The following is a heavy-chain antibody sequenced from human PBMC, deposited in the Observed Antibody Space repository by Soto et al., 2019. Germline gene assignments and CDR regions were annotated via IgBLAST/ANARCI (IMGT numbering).Heavy chain of an antibody. Sequence: QVQLVQSGAEVKKPGASVKVSCKTSGYSFARFGISWVRQAPGQGLEWLGWISGYNGNTDYAQKYQGRVTMTTGTSTSTAYMEMRSLRSDDTAVYYCAGGSDFYGVRDYWGQGTLVTVSS. CDR3: AGGSDFYGVRDY. V-gene: IGHV1-18*01. D-gene: IGHD2-21*01. CDR2: ISGYNGNT. CDR1: GYSFARFG. J-gene: IGHJ4*02.